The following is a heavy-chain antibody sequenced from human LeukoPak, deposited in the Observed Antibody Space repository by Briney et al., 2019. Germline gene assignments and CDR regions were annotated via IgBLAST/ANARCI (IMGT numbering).Heavy chain of an antibody. D-gene: IGHD3-22*01. Sequence: GGSLRLSCPAAGFTANNAWMSWVRQAPGQGLEWVAVISFDGDNEYYADAVKGRFTISRDNSKNTVYLQMNSLRGEDTAVYYCAKDQDSSGPQDVWGQGTTVTVSS. CDR1: GFTANNAW. CDR3: AKDQDSSGPQDV. CDR2: ISFDGDNE. J-gene: IGHJ6*02. V-gene: IGHV3-30*18.